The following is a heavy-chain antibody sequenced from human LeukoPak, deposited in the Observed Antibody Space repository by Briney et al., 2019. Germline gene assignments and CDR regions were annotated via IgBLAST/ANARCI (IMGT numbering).Heavy chain of an antibody. CDR1: GYTFTGYY. V-gene: IGHV1-2*02. CDR2: INPNSGGT. CDR3: ARYCSSTSCRLRAFDI. D-gene: IGHD2-2*01. J-gene: IGHJ3*02. Sequence: ASVKVSCKASGYTFTGYYMHWVRQAPGQGLEWMEWINPNSGGTNYARKFQGRVTMTRDTSISTAYMELSRLRSDDTAVYYCARYCSSTSCRLRAFDIWGQGTMVTVSS.